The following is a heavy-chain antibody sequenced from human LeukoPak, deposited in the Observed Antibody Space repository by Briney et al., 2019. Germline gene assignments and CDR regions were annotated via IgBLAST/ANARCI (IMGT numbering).Heavy chain of an antibody. CDR1: GFTFSSYW. Sequence: GGSLRLSCAASGFTFSSYWMSWVRQAPGKGLEWVANIKQDGSEKYYVDSVKGRFTISRDNAKNSLYLQMNSLRAEDTAVYYCARDCSGGSCYSWYFQHWGQGTLVTVSS. J-gene: IGHJ1*01. D-gene: IGHD2-15*01. V-gene: IGHV3-7*01. CDR2: IKQDGSEK. CDR3: ARDCSGGSCYSWYFQH.